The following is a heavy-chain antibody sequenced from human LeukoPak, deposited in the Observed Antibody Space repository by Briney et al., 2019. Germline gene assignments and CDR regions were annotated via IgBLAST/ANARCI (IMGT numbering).Heavy chain of an antibody. CDR2: ISSSGSTI. J-gene: IGHJ6*04. D-gene: IGHD3-10*02. CDR1: GFTFSSYE. V-gene: IGHV3-48*03. Sequence: GSLRLPCAASGFTFSSYEMNWVRQAPGKGLEWVSYISSSGSTIYYADSVKGRFTISRDNAKNSLYLQMNSLRAEDTAVYYCAELGITMIGGVWGKGTTVTISS. CDR3: AELGITMIGGV.